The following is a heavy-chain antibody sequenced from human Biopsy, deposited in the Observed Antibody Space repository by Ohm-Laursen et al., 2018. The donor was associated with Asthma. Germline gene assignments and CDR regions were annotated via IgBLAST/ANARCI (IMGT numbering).Heavy chain of an antibody. V-gene: IGHV3-9*01. CDR2: ISCHSGTI. CDR1: GFSFDDYA. D-gene: IGHD3-10*01. Sequence: SLRLSCSASGFSFDDYAMFWVRQAPGKGLEWVSGISCHSGTIGYADSVKGRFTISRDNAKNSLYLQMNSLGPVDTAVYYCAREMGAGPNQPPSGSGSSHLYGMDVWGQGTTVTVSS. CDR3: AREMGAGPNQPPSGSGSSHLYGMDV. J-gene: IGHJ6*02.